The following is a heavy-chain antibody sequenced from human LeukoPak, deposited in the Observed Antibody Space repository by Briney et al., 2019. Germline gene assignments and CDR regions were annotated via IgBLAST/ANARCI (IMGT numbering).Heavy chain of an antibody. V-gene: IGHV3-30*02. CDR2: IRYDGSDK. CDR3: AKGQLGIQSSKWFDP. CDR1: RFTFSSYS. Sequence: QPGGSLRLSCAASRFTFSSYSMNWVRQAPGKGLEWVAFIRYDGSDKYYADSVKGRFTISRDNSKNILYLQMDSLRAEDRAVYYCAKGQLGIQSSKWFDPWGQGTLVTVSS. J-gene: IGHJ5*02. D-gene: IGHD7-27*01.